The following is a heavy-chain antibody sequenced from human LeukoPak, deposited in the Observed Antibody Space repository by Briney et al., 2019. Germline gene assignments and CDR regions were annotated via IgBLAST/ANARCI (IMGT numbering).Heavy chain of an antibody. CDR2: ISWNSVNI. Sequence: PGGSLRLSCAASGFTFDDYSMHWVRQAPGKGLEWVSGISWNSVNIAYADSVKGRFTISRDNAKNSLYLQMNSLRTEDTAFYYCAKDKTGYNSGWYEGLGCPDYWGQGTLVTVSS. D-gene: IGHD6-19*01. CDR3: AKDKTGYNSGWYEGLGCPDY. V-gene: IGHV3-9*01. J-gene: IGHJ4*02. CDR1: GFTFDDYS.